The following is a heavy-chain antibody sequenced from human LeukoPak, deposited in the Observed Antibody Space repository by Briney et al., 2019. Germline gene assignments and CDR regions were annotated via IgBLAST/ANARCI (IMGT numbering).Heavy chain of an antibody. CDR1: GFTFNSYV. V-gene: IGHV3-64*04. CDR3: ARHRVGYCSSTSCSLPDY. J-gene: IGHJ4*02. Sequence: GGSLRLSCSASGFTFNSYVMHWVRQAPGKGLEYVSAISSNGGSTYYADSVKGRFTISRDNSKNTLYLQMSSLKASDTAMYYCARHRVGYCSSTSCSLPDYWGQGTLVTVSS. D-gene: IGHD2-2*01. CDR2: ISSNGGST.